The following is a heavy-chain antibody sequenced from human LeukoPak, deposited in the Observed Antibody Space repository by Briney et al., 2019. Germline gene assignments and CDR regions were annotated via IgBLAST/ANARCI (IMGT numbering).Heavy chain of an antibody. D-gene: IGHD2-2*01. CDR3: ARAYCSSTSCPTYYYYYMDV. CDR1: GGSISSYY. J-gene: IGHJ6*03. CDR2: IHTSGST. V-gene: IGHV4-4*07. Sequence: SGTLSLTCTVSGGSISSYYWSWIRQPAGKGLEWIGRIHTSGSTNYNPSLKSRVTMSVDTSKNQFSLKLSSVTAADTAVYYCARAYCSSTSCPTYYYYYMDVWGKGTTVTVSS.